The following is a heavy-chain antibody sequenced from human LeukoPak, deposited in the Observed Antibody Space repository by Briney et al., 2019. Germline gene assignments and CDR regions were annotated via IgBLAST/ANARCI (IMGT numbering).Heavy chain of an antibody. CDR2: ISAYNGNT. D-gene: IGHD3-9*01. V-gene: IGHV1-18*01. J-gene: IGHJ4*02. CDR1: GYTFTSYG. Sequence: GASVTVSCTASGYTFTSYGISWVRQAPGQGLEWMGWISAYNGNTNYAQKLQGRVTMTTDTSTSTAYMELRSLRSDDTAVYYCARDDYDILTGYLTRDYWGQGTLVTVSS. CDR3: ARDDYDILTGYLTRDY.